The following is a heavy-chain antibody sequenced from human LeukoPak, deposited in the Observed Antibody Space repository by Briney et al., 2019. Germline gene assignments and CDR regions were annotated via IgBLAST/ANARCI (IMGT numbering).Heavy chain of an antibody. CDR1: GDSVSSTSAA. CDR3: ARYTSSWFFDS. V-gene: IGHV6-1*01. CDR2: TYYRSKWYS. Sequence: SQTLSLTCAISGDSVSSTSAAWNWIGQSPSRGLEWLGRTYYRSKWYSDCAVSVRGRITVNPDTSTNQFSLQLNSVTPEDTAVYYCARYTSSWFFDSWGLGTLVTVSS. D-gene: IGHD6-13*01. J-gene: IGHJ4*02.